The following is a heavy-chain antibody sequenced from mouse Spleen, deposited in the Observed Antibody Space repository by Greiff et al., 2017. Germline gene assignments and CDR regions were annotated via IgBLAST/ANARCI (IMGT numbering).Heavy chain of an antibody. CDR2: INPYNGGT. V-gene: IGHV1-19*01. CDR3: AREGGNYPFAY. D-gene: IGHD2-1*01. Sequence: EVQLQQSGPVLVKPGASVKMSCKASGYTFTDYYMNWVKQSHGKSLEWIGVINPYNGGTSYNQKFKGKATLTVDKSSSTAYMELNSLTSEDSAVYYCAREGGNYPFAYWGQGTLVTVSA. CDR1: GYTFTDYY. J-gene: IGHJ3*01.